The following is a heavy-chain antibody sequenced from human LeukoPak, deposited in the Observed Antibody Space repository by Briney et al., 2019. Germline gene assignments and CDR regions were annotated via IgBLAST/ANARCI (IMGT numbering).Heavy chain of an antibody. CDR3: TRVFVGDEYSSCGY. Sequence: GGSLRLSCAASGFTFSRYYMHWVRQAPGKGLVWVSRINSDGSSTTYADSVKGRFTISRDNAKNTLYLQMNSLKVEDTAVYYCTRVFVGDEYSSCGYWGQGTLVTVSS. J-gene: IGHJ4*02. CDR1: GFTFSRYY. V-gene: IGHV3-74*01. CDR2: INSDGSST. D-gene: IGHD6-6*01.